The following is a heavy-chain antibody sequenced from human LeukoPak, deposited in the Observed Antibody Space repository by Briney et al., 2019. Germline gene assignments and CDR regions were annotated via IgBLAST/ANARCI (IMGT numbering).Heavy chain of an antibody. J-gene: IGHJ5*02. V-gene: IGHV1-8*01. CDR3: ARSWYDSSGYYFGQGENWLDP. Sequence: ASVKVSFKASGYTFTSNDINWVRQATGQGLGWMGLLNPNSGNTGYAQKFQGRVTITRNTSINTAYMELRSLRSEDTAVYYCARSWYDSSGYYFGQGENWLDPWGQGTLVTVSS. CDR2: LNPNSGNT. CDR1: GYTFTSND. D-gene: IGHD3-22*01.